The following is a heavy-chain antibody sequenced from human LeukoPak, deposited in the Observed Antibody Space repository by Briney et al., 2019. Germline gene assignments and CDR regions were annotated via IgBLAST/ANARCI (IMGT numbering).Heavy chain of an antibody. Sequence: GGSLRFSCAAAGFTFSSYAMHWVRQGPGKGLEGVAVISYDGSNKYYADSVRGRFTISRDNSKNTLYLQMNSLRAEDTAVYYCARDSGGVVVPPDYWGQGTLVTVSS. CDR2: ISYDGSNK. CDR3: ARDSGGVVVPPDY. V-gene: IGHV3-30-3*01. D-gene: IGHD2-2*01. J-gene: IGHJ4*02. CDR1: GFTFSSYA.